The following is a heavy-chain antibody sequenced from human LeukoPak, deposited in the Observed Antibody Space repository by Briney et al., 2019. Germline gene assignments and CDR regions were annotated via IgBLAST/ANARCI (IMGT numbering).Heavy chain of an antibody. V-gene: IGHV3-30*18. Sequence: GGSLRLSCAASGFTFRSYWMSWVRQAPGKGLEWVAVISYDGSNKYYADSVKGRFTISRDNSKNTLYLQMNSLRAEDTAAYYCANGWYFDYWGQGTLVTVSS. CDR3: ANGWYFDY. CDR2: ISYDGSNK. D-gene: IGHD6-19*01. CDR1: GFTFRSYW. J-gene: IGHJ4*02.